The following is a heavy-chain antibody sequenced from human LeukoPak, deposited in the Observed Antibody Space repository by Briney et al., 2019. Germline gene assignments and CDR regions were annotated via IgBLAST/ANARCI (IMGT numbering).Heavy chain of an antibody. V-gene: IGHV4-34*01. CDR3: ARDAYDFWSGERDY. J-gene: IGHJ4*02. Sequence: SETLSLTCAVYGGSFSGYYWSWIRQPPGPGLEWIGEINHSGSTNYNPYLKSRVTISVDTSKNQFSLKLSSVTAADTAVYYCARDAYDFWSGERDYWGQGTLVTVSS. CDR1: GGSFSGYY. D-gene: IGHD3-3*01. CDR2: INHSGST.